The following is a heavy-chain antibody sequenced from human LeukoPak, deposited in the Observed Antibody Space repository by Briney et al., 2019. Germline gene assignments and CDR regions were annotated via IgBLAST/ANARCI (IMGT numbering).Heavy chain of an antibody. CDR2: TRNKANSYTT. J-gene: IGHJ4*02. D-gene: IGHD3-16*01. V-gene: IGHV3-72*01. CDR3: ARVMTSVGG. Sequence: GGSLRLSCAVSGFTLSDHFMDWARQAPGKGLQWVGRTRNKANSYTTEYAASVKGRFTISRDDSKNSLYLQMDSLKTEDTAVHYCARVMTSVGGWGQGTLVTVSS. CDR1: GFTLSDHF.